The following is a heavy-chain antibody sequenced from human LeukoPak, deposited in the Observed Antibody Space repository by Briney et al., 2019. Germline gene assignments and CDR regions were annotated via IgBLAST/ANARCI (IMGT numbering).Heavy chain of an antibody. CDR2: ISGSGGST. CDR1: GFTFSSYA. V-gene: IGHV3-23*01. J-gene: IGHJ6*02. D-gene: IGHD1-26*01. Sequence: GGSLRLSCAASGFTFSSYAMSWVRQAPGKGLEWVSAISGSGGSTYYADSVKGRFTISRDNSKNTLYLQMNSLRAEDTAVYYCATSIVGANNYYYGMDVWGQGTTVTVSS. CDR3: ATSIVGANNYYYGMDV.